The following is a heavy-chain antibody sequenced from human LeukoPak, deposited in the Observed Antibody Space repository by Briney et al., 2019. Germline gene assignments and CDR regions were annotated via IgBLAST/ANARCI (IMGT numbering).Heavy chain of an antibody. CDR3: ARLLPPYYGSGSYGVDY. CDR2: IKQDGSEK. Sequence: GGSLRLSCAASGFTFSSYWMSWVRQAPGKGLEWVANIKQDGSEKYYVDSVKGRFTISRDNAKNSLYLQMNSLRAEDTAVYYCARLLPPYYGSGSYGVDYWGQGTLVTVSS. CDR1: GFTFSSYW. D-gene: IGHD3-10*01. V-gene: IGHV3-7*01. J-gene: IGHJ4*02.